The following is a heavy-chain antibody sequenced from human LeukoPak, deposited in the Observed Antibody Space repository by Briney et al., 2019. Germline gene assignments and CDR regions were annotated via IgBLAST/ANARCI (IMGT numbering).Heavy chain of an antibody. J-gene: IGHJ4*02. Sequence: ASVKVSCKASGYTFTSYGISWVRQAPGQGLEWMGWISAYNGNTNYAQKVQGRVTMTTDTSTNTAYMELRSLRSDDTAVYYCARAPYYYGSGSYYRGWGQGTLVTVS. V-gene: IGHV1-18*01. CDR3: ARAPYYYGSGSYYRG. D-gene: IGHD3-10*01. CDR1: GYTFTSYG. CDR2: ISAYNGNT.